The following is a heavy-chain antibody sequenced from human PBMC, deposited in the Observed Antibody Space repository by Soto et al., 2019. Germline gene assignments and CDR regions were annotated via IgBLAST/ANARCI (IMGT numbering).Heavy chain of an antibody. CDR3: ARGLGYCRSGACYREWFDP. J-gene: IGHJ5*02. CDR2: VRGDNGHR. D-gene: IGHD2-2*01. Sequence: QVQLVQSGAEVKKPGASVKVSCKASGYTFSTHGISWVRQVPGQGLEWMGWVRGDNGHRNYAQSLQGRGTMTTDTSTNTAYMELRSLRSDATAVYYCARGLGYCRSGACYREWFDPWGQGTLVSVSS. CDR1: GYTFSTHG. V-gene: IGHV1-18*01.